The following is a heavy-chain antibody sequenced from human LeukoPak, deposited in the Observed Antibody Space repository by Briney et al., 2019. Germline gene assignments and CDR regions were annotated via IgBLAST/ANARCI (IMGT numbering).Heavy chain of an antibody. CDR2: ISGSGGST. CDR3: AKPTYYYGSGRGYFDY. V-gene: IGHV3-23*01. J-gene: IGHJ4*02. CDR1: GFTFSSYA. Sequence: GGSLRLSCAASGFTFSSYAMSWVRQAPGKGVEWVSAISGSGGSTYYADSVKGRFTISRDNSKNTLYLQMNSLRAEDTAVYYCAKPTYYYGSGRGYFDYWGQGTLVTVSS. D-gene: IGHD3-10*01.